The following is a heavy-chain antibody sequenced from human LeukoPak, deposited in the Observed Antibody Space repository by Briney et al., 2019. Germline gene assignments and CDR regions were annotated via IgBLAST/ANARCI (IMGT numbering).Heavy chain of an antibody. CDR3: ARSWGYSYGYFDY. CDR2: ISYDGSNK. Sequence: PGGSLGLSCAASGFTFSSYAMHWVRQAPGKGLEWVAVISYDGSNKYYADSVKGRFTISRDNSKNTLYLQMNSLRAEDTAVYYCARSWGYSYGYFDYWGQGTLVTVSS. CDR1: GFTFSSYA. J-gene: IGHJ4*02. V-gene: IGHV3-30*01. D-gene: IGHD5-18*01.